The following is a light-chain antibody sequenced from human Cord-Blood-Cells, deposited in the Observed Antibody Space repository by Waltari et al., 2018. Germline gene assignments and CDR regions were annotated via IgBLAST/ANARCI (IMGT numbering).Light chain of an antibody. Sequence: QSALTQPASVSGSPGQSITISCTGTSSDVGGYNYVSWYQQHPGKAPKLMIYDVSNGPAGVSIRFPGSKSGNTASLTISGLQAEDEADYYGSSYTSSSTWVFGGGTKLTVL. V-gene: IGLV2-14*03. J-gene: IGLJ3*02. CDR2: DVS. CDR1: SSDVGGYNY. CDR3: SSYTSSSTWV.